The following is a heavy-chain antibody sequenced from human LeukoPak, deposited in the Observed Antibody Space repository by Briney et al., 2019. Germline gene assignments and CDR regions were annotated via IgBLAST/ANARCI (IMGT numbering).Heavy chain of an antibody. J-gene: IGHJ4*02. Sequence: PGGPLRLSCAASGFTYSSYEMNWVRQATEKGLEWVSYISSSGSTIYYADSVKRRFTISRDNAKNSLYLQMNSLRAEDTAVYYCARTVAGIFDYWGQGTLVTVSS. D-gene: IGHD6-19*01. V-gene: IGHV3-48*03. CDR3: ARTVAGIFDY. CDR2: ISSSGSTI. CDR1: GFTYSSYE.